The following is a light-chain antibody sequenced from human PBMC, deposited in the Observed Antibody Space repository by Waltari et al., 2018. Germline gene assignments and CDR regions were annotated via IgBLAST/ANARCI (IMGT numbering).Light chain of an antibody. V-gene: IGKV1-39*01. CDR2: AAS. CDR1: QSISSY. Sequence: DIQMTQSPSSLSASVGDRVTITCRASQSISSYLNWYQQKPGKAPKLLIYAASSSPSGVPSRFSGSGSGTDFTLTISSLQPEDFATYYCQQSYSTPAFGQGTKVEIK. J-gene: IGKJ1*01. CDR3: QQSYSTPA.